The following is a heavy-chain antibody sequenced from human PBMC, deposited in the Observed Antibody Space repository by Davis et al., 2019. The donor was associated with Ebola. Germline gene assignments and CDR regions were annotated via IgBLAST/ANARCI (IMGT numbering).Heavy chain of an antibody. J-gene: IGHJ4*02. CDR2: IYPDGSFT. D-gene: IGHD2-2*01. CDR1: GFTFSSYW. V-gene: IGHV3-74*01. Sequence: GESLKISCAASGFTFSSYWMHWVRQAPGKGLVWVSRIYPDGSFTDYADSVKGRFSISRDSTSNTLYLQMNGLRAEDTAVYYCARSSYQPDCWGQGTLVTVSS. CDR3: ARSSYQPDC.